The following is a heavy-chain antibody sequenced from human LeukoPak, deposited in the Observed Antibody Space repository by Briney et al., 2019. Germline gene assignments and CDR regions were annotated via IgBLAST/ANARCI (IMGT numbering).Heavy chain of an antibody. V-gene: IGHV3-30-3*01. CDR2: ISYDGSNK. Sequence: PGRSLRLSCAASGFTFSSYAMHWVRQAPGKGLEWVAVISYDGSNKYYADSVKGRFTISRDNSKNTLYPQMNSLRAEDTAVYYCARDPEYCSSTSCYQYYYYGMDVWGQGTTVTVSS. CDR3: ARDPEYCSSTSCYQYYYYGMDV. D-gene: IGHD2-2*01. CDR1: GFTFSSYA. J-gene: IGHJ6*02.